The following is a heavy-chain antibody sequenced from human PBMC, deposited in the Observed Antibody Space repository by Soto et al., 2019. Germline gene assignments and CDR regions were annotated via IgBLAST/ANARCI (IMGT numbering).Heavy chain of an antibody. CDR3: ARDRLILPAHDFFYGSDV. CDR1: GFTFSMYS. V-gene: IGHV3-7*03. CDR2: IPQDGVDG. J-gene: IGHJ6*02. Sequence: GGSLRLSCEVSGFTFSMYSMSWVRQSPGKGLEWVAKIPQDGVDGHYADSVKGRFIISRDNDKNSLHLQLNNLRAEDTAVYYCARDRLILPAHDFFYGSDVWGRGATVTVSS. D-gene: IGHD2-21*02.